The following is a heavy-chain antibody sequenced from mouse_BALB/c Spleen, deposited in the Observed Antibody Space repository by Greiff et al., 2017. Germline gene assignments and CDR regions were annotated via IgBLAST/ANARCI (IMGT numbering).Heavy chain of an antibody. D-gene: IGHD2-14*01. CDR3: ARNYRYAFAY. V-gene: IGHV1S137*01. Sequence: VKVVESGAELVRPGVSVKISCKGSGYTFPDYAMHWVKQSHAKSLEWIGVISTYYGDASYNQKFKGKATMTVDKSSSTAYMELARLTSEDSAIYYCARNYRYAFAYWGQGTLVTVSA. CDR1: GYTFPDYA. J-gene: IGHJ3*01. CDR2: ISTYYGDA.